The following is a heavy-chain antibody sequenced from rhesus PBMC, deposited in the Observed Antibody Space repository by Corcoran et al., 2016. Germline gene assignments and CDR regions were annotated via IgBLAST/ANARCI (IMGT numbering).Heavy chain of an antibody. D-gene: IGHD3-34*01. CDR1: GGSISDDYY. CDR2: IYGSGGGT. CDR3: ARDGWGDYYFVEGYGLDS. J-gene: IGHJ6*01. Sequence: QVQLQESGPGLVKPSETLSLTCAVSGGSISDDYYWSWIRQPPGTGLEWIGYIYGSGGGTNYNPSLKIRVTIAIDTAKNQFSLKLSSVTAADTAVYYCARDGWGDYYFVEGYGLDSWGQGVVVTVSS. V-gene: IGHV4-106*01.